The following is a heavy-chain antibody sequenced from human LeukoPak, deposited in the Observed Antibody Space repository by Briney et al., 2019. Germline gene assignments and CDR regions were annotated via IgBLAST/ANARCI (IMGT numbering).Heavy chain of an antibody. CDR2: ISYDGSNK. J-gene: IGHJ4*02. CDR3: AKWGMVRGVLYFDY. Sequence: GGSLRLSCAASGFTFSSYGMHWVRQAPGKGLEWVAVISYDGSNKYYADSVKGRFTISRDNSKNTLHLQMNSLRAEDTAVYYCAKWGMVRGVLYFDYWGQGTLVTVSS. V-gene: IGHV3-30*18. CDR1: GFTFSSYG. D-gene: IGHD3-10*01.